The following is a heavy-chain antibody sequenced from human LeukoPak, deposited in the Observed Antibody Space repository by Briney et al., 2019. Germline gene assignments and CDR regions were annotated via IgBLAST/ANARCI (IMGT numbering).Heavy chain of an antibody. CDR2: ISAYNGNT. CDR1: GYTFTSYG. J-gene: IGHJ4*02. V-gene: IGHV1-18*01. CDR3: ARDPCSSTSCYPSY. D-gene: IGHD2-2*01. Sequence: ASVKVSCKASGYTFTSYGISWVRQAPGQGLEWMGWISAYNGNTNYAQKLQGRVTMTTDTSTSTAYMELRSLRSDDTAVYYCARDPCSSTSCYPSYWGQGTLVTVSS.